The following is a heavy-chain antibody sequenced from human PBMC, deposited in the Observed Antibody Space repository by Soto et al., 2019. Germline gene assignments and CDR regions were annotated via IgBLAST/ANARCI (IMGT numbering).Heavy chain of an antibody. Sequence: GGSLRLSCAASGFTFDDYAMHWVRQAPGKGLEWVSLISGDGGSTYYADSVKGRLTISRDNSKNSLYLQMNSLRTEDTALYYCAKVPNPSYCGGDCYSRYYGMDVWGQGTTVTVSS. J-gene: IGHJ6*02. D-gene: IGHD2-21*02. CDR2: ISGDGGST. CDR3: AKVPNPSYCGGDCYSRYYGMDV. CDR1: GFTFDDYA. V-gene: IGHV3-43*02.